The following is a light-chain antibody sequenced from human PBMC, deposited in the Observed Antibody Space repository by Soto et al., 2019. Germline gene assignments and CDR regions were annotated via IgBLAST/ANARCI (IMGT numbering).Light chain of an antibody. J-gene: IGLJ1*01. V-gene: IGLV2-14*01. CDR2: DVR. CDR1: SSDVGGYNY. CDR3: SSYTPISTYV. Sequence: QSVLTQPASVSGSPGQSITISCTGTSSDVGGYNYVSWYQQHPGKAPKLMIYDVRNRPSGVSNRFSGSKSVNTASLTISGLQAEDEADYYCSSYTPISTYVFGNGTKVTVL.